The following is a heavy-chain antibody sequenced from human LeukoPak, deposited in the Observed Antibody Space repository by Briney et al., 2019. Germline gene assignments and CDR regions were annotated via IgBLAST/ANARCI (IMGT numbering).Heavy chain of an antibody. CDR1: GFTFTHYW. J-gene: IGHJ4*02. Sequence: GESLRLSCSASGFTFTHYWMSWVRQAPGKGLEWVANIKQDGSEKNHVDSVKGRFTISRDNAKNSLYLQMNSLRAEDTAVYYCAKDRRKMAAVDFDYWGQGTLVTVSS. CDR3: AKDRRKMAAVDFDY. CDR2: IKQDGSEK. V-gene: IGHV3-7*01. D-gene: IGHD5-24*01.